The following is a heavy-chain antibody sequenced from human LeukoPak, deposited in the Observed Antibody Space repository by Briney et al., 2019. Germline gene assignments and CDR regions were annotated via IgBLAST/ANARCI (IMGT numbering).Heavy chain of an antibody. D-gene: IGHD2-15*01. V-gene: IGHV3-30-3*01. CDR1: GFTFSSYA. CDR2: ISYDGSNK. Sequence: GGSLRLSCAASGFTFSSYAMHWVRQAPGKGLEWVAVISYDGSNKYYADSVKGRFTISRDNSKNTLYLQMNSLRAEDTAVYYCARVRLRGYYYYGMDVWGQETTVTVSS. CDR3: ARVRLRGYYYYGMDV. J-gene: IGHJ6*02.